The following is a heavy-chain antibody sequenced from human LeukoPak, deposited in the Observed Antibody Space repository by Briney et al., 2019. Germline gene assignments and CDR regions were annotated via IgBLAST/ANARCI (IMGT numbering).Heavy chain of an antibody. Sequence: SETLSLTCAVYGGSFSGYYWSWIRQPPGKGLGWIGEINHSGSTNYNPSLKSRVTISVDTSKNQFSLKLSSVTAADTAVYYCARGLRGSGVSPYGMDVWGQGTTVTVSS. CDR1: GGSFSGYY. V-gene: IGHV4-34*01. CDR2: INHSGST. CDR3: ARGLRGSGVSPYGMDV. J-gene: IGHJ6*02. D-gene: IGHD3-10*01.